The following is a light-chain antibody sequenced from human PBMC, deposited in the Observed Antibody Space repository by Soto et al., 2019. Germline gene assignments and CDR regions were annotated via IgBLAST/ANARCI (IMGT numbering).Light chain of an antibody. V-gene: IGLV2-8*01. CDR1: TSDVRDSYY. CDR2: EVS. J-gene: IGLJ3*02. CDR3: SSDAGNNKRV. Sequence: QSVLTQPPSASGSPGQSVTISCTGTTSDVRDSYYVSWYQQHPGKAPKLMIYEVSKRPSGVPARFSGSKSGNTASLSVSGLQPEDEADYYCSSDAGNNKRVFGGGTKLTVL.